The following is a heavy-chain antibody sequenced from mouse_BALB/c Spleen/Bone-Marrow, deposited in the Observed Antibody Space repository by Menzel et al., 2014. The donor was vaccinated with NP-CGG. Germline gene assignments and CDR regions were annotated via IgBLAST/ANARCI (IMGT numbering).Heavy chain of an antibody. CDR1: GYTFTSSW. CDR2: IHPNSGNT. CDR3: ARGFTTPDY. Sequence: QVQLQQSGSVLVRPGASVKLSCKASGYTFTSSWMHWTKQRPGQGLEWIGEIHPNSGNTNYNEKFKGKATLTVDTSSSTAYVDLSSPTSEDSAVYYCARGFTTPDYWGQGTTLTVSS. D-gene: IGHD1-1*01. J-gene: IGHJ2*01. V-gene: IGHV1S130*01.